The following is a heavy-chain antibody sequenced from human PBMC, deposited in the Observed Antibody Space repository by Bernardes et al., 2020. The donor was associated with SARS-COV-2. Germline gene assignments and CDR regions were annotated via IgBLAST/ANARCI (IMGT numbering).Heavy chain of an antibody. CDR1: GFTVSSNY. D-gene: IGHD6-13*01. V-gene: IGHV3-66*01. Sequence: GGSLRLSCVASGFTVSSNYMRWVLQAPGKGLEWVSVIYSGGNTYYADSVKGRFTISRDNFKNTLYLQMNSLRAEDTAVYYCARDYPDPADWGQGTLVTVSS. CDR3: ARDYPDPAD. J-gene: IGHJ4*02. CDR2: IYSGGNT.